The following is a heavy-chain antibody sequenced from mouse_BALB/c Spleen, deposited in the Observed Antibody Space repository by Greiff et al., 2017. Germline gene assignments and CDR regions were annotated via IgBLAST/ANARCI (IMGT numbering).Heavy chain of an antibody. D-gene: IGHD4-1*01. J-gene: IGHJ4*01. CDR1: GFNIKDTY. CDR2: IDPANGNT. Sequence: EVQLKESGAELVKPGASVKLSCTASGFNIKDTYMHWVKQRPEQGLEWIGRIDPANGNTKYDPKFQGKATITADTSSNTAYLQLSSLTSEDTAVYYCARLLGRDYYAIDYWGQGTSVTVSS. CDR3: ARLLGRDYYAIDY. V-gene: IGHV14-3*02.